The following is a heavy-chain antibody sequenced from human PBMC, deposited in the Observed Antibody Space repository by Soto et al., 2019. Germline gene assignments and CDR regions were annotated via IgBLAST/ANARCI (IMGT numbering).Heavy chain of an antibody. CDR1: GASISISRYY. CDR2: ISYSGTT. V-gene: IGHV4-39*02. J-gene: IGHJ4*02. D-gene: IGHD2-21*01. Sequence: SATLSLTCTGSGASISISRYYWVWTRQPPGKWLEWIGTISYSGTTYYNPSLKSRVTISVDTSKNHFTLNLSSVTAADTAVYYCARTSPRSMIVILIDSLGQGTLVTVSS. CDR3: ARTSPRSMIVILIDS.